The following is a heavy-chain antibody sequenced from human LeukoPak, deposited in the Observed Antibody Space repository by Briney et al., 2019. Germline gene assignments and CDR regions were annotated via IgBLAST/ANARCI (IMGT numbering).Heavy chain of an antibody. J-gene: IGHJ3*02. Sequence: ASVKVSCKASGYTFTGYYMHWVRQAPGQGLGWMGIINPSGGSTSYAQKFQGRVTMTRDMSTSTVYMELSSLRSEDTAVYYCARDMTPLYCTNGVCYIHAFDIWGQGTMVTVSS. CDR1: GYTFTGYY. V-gene: IGHV1-46*01. D-gene: IGHD2-8*01. CDR2: INPSGGST. CDR3: ARDMTPLYCTNGVCYIHAFDI.